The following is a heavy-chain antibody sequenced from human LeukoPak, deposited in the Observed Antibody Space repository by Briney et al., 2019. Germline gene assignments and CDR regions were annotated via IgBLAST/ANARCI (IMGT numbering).Heavy chain of an antibody. D-gene: IGHD6-13*01. J-gene: IGHJ3*02. CDR2: INLDGSEK. CDR1: GFTFSNYW. Sequence: GGSLRLSCAASGFTFSNYWMAWVRQAPGKGLEWVANINLDGSEKDYVDSLKGRCTISRDDAKNSLYLQVNTLRAEDTAVYYCARDSEKSSSFAFDIWGQGTVVTAPS. V-gene: IGHV3-7*01. CDR3: ARDSEKSSSFAFDI.